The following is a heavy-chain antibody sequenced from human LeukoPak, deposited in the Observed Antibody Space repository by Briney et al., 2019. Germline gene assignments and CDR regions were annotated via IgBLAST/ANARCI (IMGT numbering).Heavy chain of an antibody. CDR1: GGSISSSNW. CDR3: ARAQGNLGYCSGGSCYYYFDY. Sequence: SETLSLTCAVSGGSISSSNWWSWVRQPPGQGLEWIGEIYHSGSTNYNPSLKSRVTISVDRSKNQFSLKLSSVTAADTAVYYCARAQGNLGYCSGGSCYYYFDYWGQGTLVTVSS. V-gene: IGHV4-4*02. J-gene: IGHJ4*02. CDR2: IYHSGST. D-gene: IGHD2-15*01.